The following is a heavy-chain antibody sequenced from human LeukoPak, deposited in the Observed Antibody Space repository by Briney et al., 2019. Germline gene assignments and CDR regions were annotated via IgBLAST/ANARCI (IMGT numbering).Heavy chain of an antibody. CDR2: IYYRGGT. D-gene: IGHD5-12*01. V-gene: IGHV4-59*08. Sequence: PSETLSLTCTVSGGSISTYYWSWIRQPPGKGLEWIGYIYYRGGTKYNPSLDNNPSLESRVTISVDTSKNQFSLKLSSVTAADTAVYYCARGGDSGYDYLDYWGQGTLVSVSS. J-gene: IGHJ4*02. CDR3: ARGGDSGYDYLDY. CDR1: GGSISTYY.